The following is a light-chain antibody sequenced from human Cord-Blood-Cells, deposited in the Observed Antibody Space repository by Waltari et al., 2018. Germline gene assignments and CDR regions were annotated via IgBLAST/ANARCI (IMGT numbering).Light chain of an antibody. J-gene: IGLJ1*01. CDR2: DVS. V-gene: IGLV2-14*01. CDR1: SSDVGGYTS. Sequence: QSALTQPASVSGSPGQSITISCTGTSSDVGGYTSVSWYHQHPGKAPKLMIYDVSNRPSVVSNRFSGSKSGNTASLTISGLQAEDEADYYCSSYTSSSTYVFGTGTKVTVL. CDR3: SSYTSSSTYV.